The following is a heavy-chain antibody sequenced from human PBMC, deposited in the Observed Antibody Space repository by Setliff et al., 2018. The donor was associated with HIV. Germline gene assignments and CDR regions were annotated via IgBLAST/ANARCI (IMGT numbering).Heavy chain of an antibody. D-gene: IGHD3-22*01. V-gene: IGHV1-69*13. CDR1: GGTFSSYA. CDR2: IIPIFGTA. Sequence: SVKVSCKASGGTFSSYAISWVRQAPGQGLEWMGGIIPIFGTANYAQKFQGRVTITADESTSTAYMELSSLRSEDTAVYYCARDRGDSSGHMTQYYYYYMDVWGEGTTVTVSS. J-gene: IGHJ6*03. CDR3: ARDRGDSSGHMTQYYYYYMDV.